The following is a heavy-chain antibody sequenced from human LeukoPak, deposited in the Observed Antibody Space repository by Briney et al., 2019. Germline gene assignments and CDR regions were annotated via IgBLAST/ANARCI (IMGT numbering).Heavy chain of an antibody. Sequence: GGSLRLSCAASGFIVDTNNVTWVRQAPGKGLEWVSLLLSDGRTYYADSVKGRFIISRDNSKNSLYLQMSNLRVEDTATYYCARERGGFWSGYYPFWGQGTLVTVSS. CDR3: ARERGGFWSGYYPF. J-gene: IGHJ4*02. CDR2: LLSDGRT. D-gene: IGHD3-3*01. V-gene: IGHV3-53*01. CDR1: GFIVDTNN.